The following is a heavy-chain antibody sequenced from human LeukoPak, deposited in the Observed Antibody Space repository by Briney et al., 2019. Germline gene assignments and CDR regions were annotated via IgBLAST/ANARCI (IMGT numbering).Heavy chain of an antibody. CDR1: GFTFSSYW. J-gene: IGHJ4*02. CDR2: INSDGSNT. V-gene: IGHV3-74*01. Sequence: GGSLRLSCAASGFTFSSYWMHWVRQAPGKGLVWVSRINSDGSNTSYADSVKGRFTISRDNAKNTLYLQMNSLRAEDTAVYYCARVLLSSSWYFDYWGQGTLVTVSS. D-gene: IGHD6-13*01. CDR3: ARVLLSSSWYFDY.